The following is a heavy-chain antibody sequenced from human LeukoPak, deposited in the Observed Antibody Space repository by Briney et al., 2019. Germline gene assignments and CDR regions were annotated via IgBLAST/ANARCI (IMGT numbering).Heavy chain of an antibody. V-gene: IGHV3-33*01. CDR3: ARDSNTSGFDY. D-gene: IGHD2-2*01. Sequence: GGSLRPSCAASGFTFSSYGMHWVRQAPGKGLEWVAVIWYDGSNKYYADSVRGRFTISRDNSKNTLYLQMNSLRAEDTAVYYCARDSNTSGFDYWGQGTLVTVSS. CDR1: GFTFSSYG. J-gene: IGHJ4*02. CDR2: IWYDGSNK.